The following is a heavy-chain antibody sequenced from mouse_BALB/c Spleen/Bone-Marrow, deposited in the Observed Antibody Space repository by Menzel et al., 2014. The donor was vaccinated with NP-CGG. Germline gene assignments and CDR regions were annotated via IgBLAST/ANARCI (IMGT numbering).Heavy chain of an antibody. J-gene: IGHJ3*01. D-gene: IGHD2-2*01. CDR2: INPSSGYT. V-gene: IGHV1-4*01. CDR1: GYTFDYYT. CDR3: AREVYGSWFAY. Sequence: VKLQESGAELARPGASVKMSCKASGYTFDYYTVQWVKQRPGQGLEWIGYINPSSGYTNYNQKFKDKATLAADESSSTAYMQLSSLTSEDSAVYYCAREVYGSWFAYWGQGTLVTVSA.